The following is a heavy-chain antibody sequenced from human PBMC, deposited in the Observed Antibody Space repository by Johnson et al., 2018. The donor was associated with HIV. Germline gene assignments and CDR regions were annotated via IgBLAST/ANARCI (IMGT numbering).Heavy chain of an antibody. V-gene: IGHV3-7*04. CDR2: IKQDGSEQ. Sequence: EQLVESGGGLVQPGGSLRLSCAASGFTFSDYWMKWVRQAPGKGLEWVAKIKQDGSEQYYVDSVKGRCTISGDNAKNLLFLQMNSLRAEDTAVYYCARGVVLTMIVVVITEAFDIWGQGTMVTVSS. CDR3: ARGVVLTMIVVVITEAFDI. CDR1: GFTFSDYW. D-gene: IGHD3-22*01. J-gene: IGHJ3*02.